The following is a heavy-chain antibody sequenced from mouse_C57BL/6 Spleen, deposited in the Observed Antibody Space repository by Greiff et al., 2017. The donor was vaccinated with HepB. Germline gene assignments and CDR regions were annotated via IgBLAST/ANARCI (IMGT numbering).Heavy chain of an antibody. CDR2: ISSGGSYT. V-gene: IGHV5-6*01. CDR1: GFTFSSYG. CDR3: ARQGP. J-gene: IGHJ3*01. Sequence: EVQGVESGGDLVKPGGSLKLSCAASGFTFSSYGMSWVRQTPDKRLEWVATISSGGSYTYYPDSVKGRFTISRDNAKNTLYLQMSSLKSEDTAMYYCARQGPWGQGTLVTVSA.